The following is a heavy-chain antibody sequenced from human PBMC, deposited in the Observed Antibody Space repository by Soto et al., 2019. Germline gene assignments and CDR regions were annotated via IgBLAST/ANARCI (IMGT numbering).Heavy chain of an antibody. J-gene: IGHJ6*02. CDR2: IIPIFDTA. V-gene: IGHV1-69*12. Sequence: QVQLVQAGGEVTKPGSSVKVSCKASGGTFSTYAISWVRQAPGQGLEWMGGIIPIFDTANYAQKFQGRVTITADESTSTAYMELSSLRSEDTAVYYCARHDCSSSSCYYYYYYGMDVWGQGTTVTVSS. CDR1: GGTFSTYA. D-gene: IGHD2-2*01. CDR3: ARHDCSSSSCYYYYYYGMDV.